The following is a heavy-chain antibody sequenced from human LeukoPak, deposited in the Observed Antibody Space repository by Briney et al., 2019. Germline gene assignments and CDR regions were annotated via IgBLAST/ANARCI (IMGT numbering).Heavy chain of an antibody. V-gene: IGHV1-69*13. D-gene: IGHD2-15*01. Sequence: SVKVSCKASGGTFSSYAISWVRQAPGQGLEWMGGIIPIFGTANYAQKFQGRVTITADESTSTAYMELSSLRSEDTAVYYCAMRYCSGGSCYFNWFDPWGQGTLVTVSS. CDR3: AMRYCSGGSCYFNWFDP. CDR1: GGTFSSYA. J-gene: IGHJ5*02. CDR2: IIPIFGTA.